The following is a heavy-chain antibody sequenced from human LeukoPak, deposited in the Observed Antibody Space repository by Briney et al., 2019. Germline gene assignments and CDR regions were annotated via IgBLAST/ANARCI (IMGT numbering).Heavy chain of an antibody. Sequence: PSETLSLTCTVSGASITSYYWNWMRQSPGKGLEWIGYGHHSGTTNYNPSLESRGTISVDTSKNQFSLKLSSESAADTAVYYWARRGESGDSVVHAFDIRGRGTMVTVSS. J-gene: IGHJ3*02. CDR2: GHHSGTT. V-gene: IGHV4-59*01. CDR1: GASITSYY. D-gene: IGHD2-21*02. CDR3: ARRGESGDSVVHAFDI.